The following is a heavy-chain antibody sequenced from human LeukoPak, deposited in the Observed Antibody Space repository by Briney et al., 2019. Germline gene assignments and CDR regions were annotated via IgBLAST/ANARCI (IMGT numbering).Heavy chain of an antibody. CDR2: INHSGST. D-gene: IGHD2-15*01. J-gene: IGHJ4*02. V-gene: IGHV4-34*01. Sequence: SETLSLTCAVYGGAFSGYYWSRIRQPPGKGLEWIGEINHSGSTNYDPSLKSRVTMSVDMSKSQFSLNLSSVTAADTAVYYCAREACSGGSCYPDYWGQGTLVTVSS. CDR1: GGAFSGYY. CDR3: AREACSGGSCYPDY.